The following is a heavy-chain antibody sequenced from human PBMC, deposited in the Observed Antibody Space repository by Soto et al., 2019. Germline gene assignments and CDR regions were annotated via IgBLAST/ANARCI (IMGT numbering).Heavy chain of an antibody. J-gene: IGHJ3*02. CDR1: GFTFSSYS. D-gene: IGHD1-1*01. Sequence: EVQLVESGGGLVKPGGSLRLSCAASGFTFSSYSMNWVRQAPGKGLEWVSYIGSSSTYIYYADSVKGRFTISRDNAKNSLYLQMHILRAEDTAVYYCATNVVATTRALDIWGQGTMVTVSS. V-gene: IGHV3-21*01. CDR3: ATNVVATTRALDI. CDR2: IGSSSTYI.